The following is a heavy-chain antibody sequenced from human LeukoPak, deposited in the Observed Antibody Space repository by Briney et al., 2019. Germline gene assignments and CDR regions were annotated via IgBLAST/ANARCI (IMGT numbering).Heavy chain of an antibody. Sequence: SESLSLTCTVSGDSISTYYWSWIRQPPGKGLEWIGYIYYSGSTNYNPSLKSRVTISVDTSKNQFSLKLSSVTAADTAVYYCARGLGYFDYWGQGTLVTVSS. V-gene: IGHV4-59*01. CDR3: ARGLGYFDY. CDR1: GDSISTYY. CDR2: IYYSGST. D-gene: IGHD3-16*01. J-gene: IGHJ4*02.